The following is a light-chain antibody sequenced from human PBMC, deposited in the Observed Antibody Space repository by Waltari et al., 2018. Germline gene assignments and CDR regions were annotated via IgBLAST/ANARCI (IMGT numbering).Light chain of an antibody. Sequence: EIVLTQSPVILSLSPGETATLSCRASQSVTNYLAWYQQRPGQALRLLIYHASNRATGIPARFSGSGSGTDFTLTINSLEPEDFAVYYCQQRGTWPPITFGQGTRLEIK. CDR1: QSVTNY. CDR3: QQRGTWPPIT. CDR2: HAS. J-gene: IGKJ5*01. V-gene: IGKV3-11*01.